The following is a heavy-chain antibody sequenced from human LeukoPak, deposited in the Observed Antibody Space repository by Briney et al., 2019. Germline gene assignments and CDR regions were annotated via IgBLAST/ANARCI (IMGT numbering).Heavy chain of an antibody. CDR3: ARDRAVAGRNFDY. CDR1: GFTFSSYS. CDR2: ISSNSSYI. Sequence: GGSLRLSCAASGFTFSSYSMNWVRQAPGKGLEWVSSISSNSSYIYYADSVKGRFTISRDNAKNSLYLQMNSLRAEGTAVYYCARDRAVAGRNFDYWGRGTLVTVSS. V-gene: IGHV3-21*01. D-gene: IGHD6-19*01. J-gene: IGHJ4*02.